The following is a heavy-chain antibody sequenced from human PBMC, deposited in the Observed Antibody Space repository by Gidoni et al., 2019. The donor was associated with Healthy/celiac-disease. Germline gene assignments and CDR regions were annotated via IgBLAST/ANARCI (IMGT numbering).Heavy chain of an antibody. V-gene: IGHV1-18*04. D-gene: IGHD4-17*01. CDR3: ARVSIPSRSTTVTTNGAFDI. J-gene: IGHJ3*02. Sequence: QVQLVQSGAEVKKPGASVKVSCKASGYTFTSYGISWVRQAPGQGLEWMGWISAYNGNTNYAQKRQGRVTMTTDTSTSTAYMELRSLRSDDTAVYYCARVSIPSRSTTVTTNGAFDIWGQGTMVTVSS. CDR1: GYTFTSYG. CDR2: ISAYNGNT.